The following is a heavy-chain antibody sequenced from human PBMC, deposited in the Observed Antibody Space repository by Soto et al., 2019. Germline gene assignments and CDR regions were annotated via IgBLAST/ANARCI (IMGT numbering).Heavy chain of an antibody. CDR1: GYTFNRYA. Sequence: QVQLVQSGAEVRKPGASVTVSCKASGYTFNRYAISWLRQAPGQGPEWMGWITGDTIEESYARKFQGRVTLTRNTATSTVYRELRSLRDDDTAVYYGARDRPTDQWGQGTVVTVSS. J-gene: IGHJ5*02. CDR3: ARDRPTDQ. CDR2: ITGDTIEE. V-gene: IGHV1-18*01.